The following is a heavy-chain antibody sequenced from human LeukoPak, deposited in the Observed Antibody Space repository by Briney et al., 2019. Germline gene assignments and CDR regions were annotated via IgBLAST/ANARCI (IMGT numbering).Heavy chain of an antibody. CDR3: AELGITMIGGV. J-gene: IGHJ6*04. V-gene: IGHV3-21*01. D-gene: IGHD3-10*02. CDR1: GFTFSSYW. Sequence: GGSLRLSCAASGFTFSSYWMHWVRQAPGKGLEWVSSISISSNYIYYTDSVKGRFTISRDNAKNSLYLQMNSLRAEDTAVYYCAELGITMIGGVWGKGTTVTISS. CDR2: ISISSNYI.